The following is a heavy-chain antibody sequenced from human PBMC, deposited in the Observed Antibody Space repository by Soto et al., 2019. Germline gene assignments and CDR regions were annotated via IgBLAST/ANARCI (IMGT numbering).Heavy chain of an antibody. V-gene: IGHV3-30*18. D-gene: IGHD2-2*01. CDR1: GFTFSSYG. CDR3: AKGNNIVVVPAANYYYGMDV. J-gene: IGHJ6*02. Sequence: QVQLVESGGGVVQPGRSLRLSCAASGFTFSSYGMHWVRQAPGKGLEWVAVISYDGSNKYYADSVKGRFTISRDNSKNTXYXXMNSLRAEDTAVYYCAKGNNIVVVPAANYYYGMDVWGQGTTVTVSS. CDR2: ISYDGSNK.